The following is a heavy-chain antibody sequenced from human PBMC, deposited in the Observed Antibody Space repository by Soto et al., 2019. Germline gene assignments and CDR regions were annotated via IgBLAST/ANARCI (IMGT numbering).Heavy chain of an antibody. J-gene: IGHJ4*02. V-gene: IGHV3-33*01. D-gene: IGHD2-2*01. CDR2: IWSDGTKK. CDR3: ARYWGKEPAVKATVGHFPY. CDR1: GFAFSNYG. Sequence: QVHLVESGGGVVQPGRSLTLSCTAAGFAFSNYGIHWVRQAPGRGLEWVAVIWSDGTKKFYAGSVRGRFTISRDNSKNTVYLQMNSLRTVDTAVYYCARYWGKEPAVKATVGHFPYWGQGTLVTVSS.